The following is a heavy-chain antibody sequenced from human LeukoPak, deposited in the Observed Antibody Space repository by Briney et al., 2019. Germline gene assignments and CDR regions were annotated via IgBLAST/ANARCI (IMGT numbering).Heavy chain of an antibody. J-gene: IGHJ5*02. CDR2: IYYSGST. V-gene: IGHV4-31*03. CDR3: GGGGGGDWFDP. Sequence: SETLSLTCTVSGGSISSGGYYWSWIRQHPGKGLEWIGYIYYSGSTYYNPSLKSRVTISVDTSKNQFSLKLSSVTAADTALYSGGGGGGGDWFDPWGQGTLVTVSS. CDR1: GGSISSGGYY. D-gene: IGHD2-21*01.